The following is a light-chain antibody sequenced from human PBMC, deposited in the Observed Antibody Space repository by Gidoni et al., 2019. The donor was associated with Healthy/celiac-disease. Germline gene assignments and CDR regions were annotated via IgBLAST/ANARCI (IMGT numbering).Light chain of an antibody. Sequence: EIVLTHSPATLSLSPGERATLSCRASQSVSSSYLALYQQKPGQAPRLLIYGASSRATGIPDRFSGSGSGTDFTLTISRLEPEDFAVYYCQQYGSSTFTFGPGTKVDIK. V-gene: IGKV3-20*01. CDR2: GAS. CDR3: QQYGSSTFT. J-gene: IGKJ3*01. CDR1: QSVSSSY.